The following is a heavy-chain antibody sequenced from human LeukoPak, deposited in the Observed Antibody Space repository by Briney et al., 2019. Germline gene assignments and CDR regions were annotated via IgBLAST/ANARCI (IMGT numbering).Heavy chain of an antibody. CDR3: AREIRGYSCDY. J-gene: IGHJ4*02. D-gene: IGHD5-18*01. V-gene: IGHV1-18*01. CDR1: GYTFSSYG. Sequence: GASVKVSCKASGYTFSSYGISWVRQAPGQGLEWMGWITPYNGNTNYAQRFQGRVTMTRDTSISTAYMEVSRLRSDDTAVYYCAREIRGYSCDYWGQGTLVTVSS. CDR2: ITPYNGNT.